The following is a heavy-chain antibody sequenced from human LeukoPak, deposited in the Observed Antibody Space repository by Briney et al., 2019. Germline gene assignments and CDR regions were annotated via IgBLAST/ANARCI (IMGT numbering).Heavy chain of an antibody. J-gene: IGHJ6*03. Sequence: SETLSLTCTVSGGSISSYYWSWIRQPAGKGLEWIGRIYTSGSTNYNPSLKSRVTMSVDTSKNQFSLKLSSVTAADTAVYYCARDRTITSYYYYMDVWGKGTTVTVSS. CDR3: ARDRTITSYYYYMDV. V-gene: IGHV4-4*07. CDR1: GGSISSYY. D-gene: IGHD3-10*01. CDR2: IYTSGST.